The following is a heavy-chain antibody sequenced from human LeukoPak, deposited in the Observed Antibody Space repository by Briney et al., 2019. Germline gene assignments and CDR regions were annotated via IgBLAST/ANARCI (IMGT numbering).Heavy chain of an antibody. V-gene: IGHV3-48*01. CDR3: AREQEAAGNWFFDR. D-gene: IGHD6-13*01. J-gene: IGHJ2*01. CDR2: IGSSGNTI. Sequence: GGSLRLSCAASGFTFSGYIMNWVRQAPGKGLEWVSFIGSSGNTIYYADSVKGRFTVSRDNAKNSLYLQMNSLRAEDTAVYYCAREQEAAGNWFFDRWGRGTLVTVSS. CDR1: GFTFSGYI.